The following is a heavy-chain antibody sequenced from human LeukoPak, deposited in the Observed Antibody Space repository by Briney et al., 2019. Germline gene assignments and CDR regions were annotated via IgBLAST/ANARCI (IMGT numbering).Heavy chain of an antibody. CDR3: AKEYSSSWYGSFDY. CDR1: GFTFTDYA. V-gene: IGHV3-23*01. J-gene: IGHJ4*02. D-gene: IGHD6-13*01. Sequence: GGSLRLSCAASGFTFTDYAMTWVRQAPGRGLEWVSAILATRGNTYYTDSVKGRFTISRDNSKNTLYLQMNSLRAEDTAVYYCAKEYSSSWYGSFDYWGQGTLVTVSS. CDR2: ILATRGNT.